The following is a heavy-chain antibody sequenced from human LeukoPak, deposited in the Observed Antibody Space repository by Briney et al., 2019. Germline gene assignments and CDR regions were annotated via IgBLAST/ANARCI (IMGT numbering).Heavy chain of an antibody. CDR1: GYTFTSYG. J-gene: IGHJ4*02. Sequence: GASVKVSCKASGYTFTSYGFSWVRPAPGQGLEWMGWISAYNGNTNYAQKLQGRVTMTTDTSTSTAYVEQRSLRSDDTAVYCCDRGDRFGQDYWGQGTLVTVSS. D-gene: IGHD3-10*01. CDR2: ISAYNGNT. CDR3: DRGDRFGQDY. V-gene: IGHV1-18*01.